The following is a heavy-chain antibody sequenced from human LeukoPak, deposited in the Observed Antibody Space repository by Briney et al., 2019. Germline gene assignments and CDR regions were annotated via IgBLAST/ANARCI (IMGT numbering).Heavy chain of an antibody. D-gene: IGHD6-13*01. V-gene: IGHV3-23*01. Sequence: GESLRLSCAGSGFTFSSYPMTWVRQAPGKGLDWVSTIDTSGNTDYADSVKGRFTISRDNSRNTLYLQMNGLRAEDTAVYFCAKYSRPSSRVFDYWGQGTLATVSP. CDR1: GFTFSSYP. CDR3: AKYSRPSSRVFDY. J-gene: IGHJ4*02. CDR2: IDTSGNT.